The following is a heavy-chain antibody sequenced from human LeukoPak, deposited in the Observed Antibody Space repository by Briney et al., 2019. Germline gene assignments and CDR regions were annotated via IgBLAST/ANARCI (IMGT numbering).Heavy chain of an antibody. CDR2: IYYSGST. D-gene: IGHD3-22*01. Sequence: PSETLSLTCTVSGGSISNYYWSWIRQPPGKELEWIGYIYYSGSTNYNPSLKSRVTISVDTSKNQFSLKLSSVTAADTAVYYCARGGDYYDSSGYIGYWGQGTLVTVSS. CDR3: ARGGDYYDSSGYIGY. J-gene: IGHJ4*02. CDR1: GGSISNYY. V-gene: IGHV4-59*01.